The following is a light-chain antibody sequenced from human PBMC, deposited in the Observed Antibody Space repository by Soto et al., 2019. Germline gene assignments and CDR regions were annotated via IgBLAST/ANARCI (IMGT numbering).Light chain of an antibody. CDR1: QSLVHSDGIAY. Sequence: VMTQYPLSLPVTLGEPASISCRSNQSLVHSDGIAYFGWYQQRPGRSPRRLIYKGSNRDSGVPARCSGSGSGTDFALKISRVEDEDVGVYYCMQGTHWPITFGQGTRLEIK. J-gene: IGKJ5*01. CDR2: KGS. CDR3: MQGTHWPIT. V-gene: IGKV2-30*02.